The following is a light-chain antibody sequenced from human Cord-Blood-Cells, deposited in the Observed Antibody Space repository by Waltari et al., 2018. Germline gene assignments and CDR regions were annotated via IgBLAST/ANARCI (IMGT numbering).Light chain of an antibody. Sequence: QSDLTQPASVSASPGQSITISCPGTSSDVGGYNYVSWYQQHPGKAPKLMIYDVSNRPSGVSNRFSGSKSGNTASLTISGLQADDEADYYCSSYTSSSTLVFGGGTKLTVL. V-gene: IGLV2-14*01. CDR2: DVS. J-gene: IGLJ2*01. CDR1: SSDVGGYNY. CDR3: SSYTSSSTLV.